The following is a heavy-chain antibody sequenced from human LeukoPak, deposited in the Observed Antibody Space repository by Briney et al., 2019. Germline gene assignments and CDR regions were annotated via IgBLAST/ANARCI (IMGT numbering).Heavy chain of an antibody. Sequence: GGSLRLSCAASGSTFSSYAMSWVRQAPGKGLEWVSAISGSGGSTYYADSVKGRFAISRDNSKNTLYLQMNSLRAEDTAVYYCAKDLRFCSGGSCCWGQGTLGTVSS. D-gene: IGHD2-15*01. CDR3: AKDLRFCSGGSCC. CDR1: GSTFSSYA. J-gene: IGHJ4*02. CDR2: ISGSGGST. V-gene: IGHV3-23*01.